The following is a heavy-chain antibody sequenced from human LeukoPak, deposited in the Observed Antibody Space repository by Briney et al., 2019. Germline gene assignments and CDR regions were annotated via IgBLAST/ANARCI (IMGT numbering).Heavy chain of an antibody. V-gene: IGHV3-15*01. CDR2: IKSKTDGGTT. CDR3: TTDSLPDIGSSTSWQAY. J-gene: IGHJ4*02. CDR1: VFTFSSAW. Sequence: GGSLRLSCAASVFTFSSAWMSGVRQAPGRGLEWVGRIKSKTDGGTTDYAAPVKGRFTISRDDSKNTLYLQMNSLKTEDTAVYYCTTDSLPDIGSSTSWQAYWGQGTLVTVSS. D-gene: IGHD2-2*01.